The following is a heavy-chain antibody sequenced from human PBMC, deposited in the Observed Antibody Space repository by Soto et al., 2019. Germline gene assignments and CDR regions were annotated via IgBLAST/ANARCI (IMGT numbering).Heavy chain of an antibody. V-gene: IGHV3-30*03. CDR1: GFTFSSYG. J-gene: IGHJ4*01. CDR3: ARGEQYSGRIFDY. Sequence: GGSLRLSCAASGFTFSSYGIHWVRQAPGKGLKWVAVISYDGSNKYYADSVKGRFTISRDNSKNTLYLQMNSLRVEDTAVYFCARGEQYSGRIFDYWGQGTLVTVSS. D-gene: IGHD1-26*01. CDR2: ISYDGSNK.